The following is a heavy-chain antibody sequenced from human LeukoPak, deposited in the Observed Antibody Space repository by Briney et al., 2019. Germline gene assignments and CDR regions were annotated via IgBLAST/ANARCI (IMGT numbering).Heavy chain of an antibody. CDR2: IYYSGST. V-gene: IGHV4-34*01. J-gene: IGHJ6*03. D-gene: IGHD1-26*01. Sequence: SETLSLTCAVYGGSFSGYYRSWIRQPPGKGLEWIGSIYYSGSTYYNPSLKSRVTISVDTSKNQFSLKLSSVTAADTAVYYCASPSGSGGDYYYYYYMDVWGKGTTVTVSS. CDR1: GGSFSGYY. CDR3: ASPSGSGGDYYYYYYMDV.